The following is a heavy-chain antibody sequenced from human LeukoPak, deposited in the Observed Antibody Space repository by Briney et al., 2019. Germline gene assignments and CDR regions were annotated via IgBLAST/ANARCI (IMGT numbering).Heavy chain of an antibody. Sequence: GGSLRLSCAASGFTFTTYWMTWVRQAPGKGLEWVAFIRYDGSNKYYADSVKGRFTISRDNSKNTLYLQMNSLRAEDTAVYYCASIVVVPAAIMAFDYWGQGTLVTVSS. CDR1: GFTFTTYW. CDR2: IRYDGSNK. D-gene: IGHD2-2*02. J-gene: IGHJ4*02. V-gene: IGHV3-30*02. CDR3: ASIVVVPAAIMAFDY.